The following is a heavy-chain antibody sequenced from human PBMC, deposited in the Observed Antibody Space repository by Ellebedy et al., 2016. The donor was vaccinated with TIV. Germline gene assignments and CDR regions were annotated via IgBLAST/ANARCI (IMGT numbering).Heavy chain of an antibody. CDR2: IFHTGII. J-gene: IGHJ4*02. CDR1: GVSITRYY. CDR3: ASLRD. Sequence: SETLSLTXSVSGVSITRYYWSWIRQSPGRGLEWIGYIFHTGIIKYNPSLKNRVTISIGASKNHFSLNLTSTTAADTAVYYCASLRDWGQGTLVTVSS. V-gene: IGHV4-59*01.